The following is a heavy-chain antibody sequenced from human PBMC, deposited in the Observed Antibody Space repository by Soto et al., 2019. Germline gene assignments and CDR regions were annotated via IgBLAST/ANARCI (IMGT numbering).Heavy chain of an antibody. Sequence: EVQLVESGGGLVKPGGSLRLSCEDSGFTFSSYTMNWVRRAPGKGLEWVSSISSRSTNTHYADSVRGRITISRDNAKRSLSLQMNSLRAEATAVYYCARGPLYYFDYWGQGTLVTVSS. CDR2: ISSRSTNT. CDR3: ARGPLYYFDY. V-gene: IGHV3-21*02. J-gene: IGHJ4*02. CDR1: GFTFSSYT.